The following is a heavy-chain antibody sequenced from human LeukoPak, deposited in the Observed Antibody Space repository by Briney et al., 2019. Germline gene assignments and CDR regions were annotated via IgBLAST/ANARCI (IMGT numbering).Heavy chain of an antibody. CDR3: TTAYYYGSGSPFDY. V-gene: IGHV3-15*01. J-gene: IGHJ4*02. Sequence: GGSLRLSCAASGFTFSNAWMSWVRQAPGKGLEWVGRIKSKTDGGTTDYAAPVKGRFTISRDDSKNTLYLQMNSLKTEDTAVYYCTTAYYYGSGSPFDYWGQGTLVTASS. CDR1: GFTFSNAW. CDR2: IKSKTDGGTT. D-gene: IGHD3-10*01.